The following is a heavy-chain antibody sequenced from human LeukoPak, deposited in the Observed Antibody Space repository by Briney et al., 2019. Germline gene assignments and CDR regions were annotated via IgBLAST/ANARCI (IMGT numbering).Heavy chain of an antibody. V-gene: IGHV6-1*01. CDR3: ARGQLWFGESLGSYWYFDL. Sequence: SQTLSLTCAISGDSVSSNSAAWNWIRQSPSRGLEWLGRTYYRSKWYNDYAVSVKSRITINPDTSKNQFSLQLNSVTPEDTAVYYCARGQLWFGESLGSYWYFDLWGRGTLVTVSS. CDR1: GDSVSSNSAA. D-gene: IGHD3-10*01. CDR2: TYYRSKWYN. J-gene: IGHJ2*01.